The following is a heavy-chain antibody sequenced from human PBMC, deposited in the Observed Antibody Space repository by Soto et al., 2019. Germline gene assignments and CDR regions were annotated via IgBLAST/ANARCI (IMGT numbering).Heavy chain of an antibody. Sequence: GGSLRLSFAASGFTFSSYAMSWVRQAPGTGLEWVSAISGSGGSTYYADSVKGRFTNSRDNDKNTLYLQMNSLRAEDTAVDYCAKDFEQLGPHDYWGQGTLVTVSS. J-gene: IGHJ4*02. V-gene: IGHV3-23*01. CDR1: GFTFSSYA. CDR3: AKDFEQLGPHDY. CDR2: ISGSGGST. D-gene: IGHD6-6*01.